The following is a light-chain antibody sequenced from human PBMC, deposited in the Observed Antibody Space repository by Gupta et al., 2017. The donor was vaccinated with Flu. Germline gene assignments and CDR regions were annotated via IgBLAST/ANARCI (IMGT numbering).Light chain of an antibody. Sequence: QSALTQPASVSGSPGQSITISCTGTSSDVGGYNYVSWYQQHPGKAPKHMIYEVSNRPSGVSNRFSGSKSGNTASLTIAGLQAEDEADYYCSSYTSSSTLGVFGGGTKLTV. J-gene: IGLJ2*01. V-gene: IGLV2-14*01. CDR3: SSYTSSSTLGV. CDR2: EVS. CDR1: SSDVGGYNY.